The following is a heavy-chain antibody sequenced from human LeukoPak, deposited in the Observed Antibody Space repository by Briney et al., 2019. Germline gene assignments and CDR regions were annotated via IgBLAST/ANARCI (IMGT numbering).Heavy chain of an antibody. CDR2: ISWNSGDI. J-gene: IGHJ4*02. V-gene: IGHV3-9*01. CDR1: GFTFDDYA. Sequence: GGSLRLSCAASGFTFDDYAMHWVRQAPGKGLEWVSGISWNSGDIEYADSVKGRFTISKDNAKNTVYLQMNSLRAEDTAVYYCVSFYETYWGRGTLVTVSS. D-gene: IGHD2/OR15-2a*01. CDR3: VSFYETY.